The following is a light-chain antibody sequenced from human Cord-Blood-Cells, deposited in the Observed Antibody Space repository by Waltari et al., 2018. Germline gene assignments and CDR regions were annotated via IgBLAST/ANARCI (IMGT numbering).Light chain of an antibody. CDR1: SSDVVGYNY. CDR3: SSYTSSSTVV. V-gene: IGLV2-14*01. J-gene: IGLJ2*01. Sequence: QSALTQPASVSGSPGQSITISCTGTSSDVVGYNYVSWYQQHPGKAPKLMIYDGSIRPSGVSNRFSGSKSGNTASLTISGLQAEDEADYYCSSYTSSSTVVFGGGTKLTVL. CDR2: DGS.